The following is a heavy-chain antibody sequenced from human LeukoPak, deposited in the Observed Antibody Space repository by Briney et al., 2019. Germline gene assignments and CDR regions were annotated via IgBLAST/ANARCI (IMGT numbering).Heavy chain of an antibody. Sequence: ASVKVSCKASGYTFARYGISWVRQAPGQGLEWMGWISTYNGNTNYAQRLQGRVTMTTDASTSTAYMEPRSLTSDDTAVYYCARDGTYSGGPDYWGQGTLVTVSS. CDR2: ISTYNGNT. CDR1: GYTFARYG. J-gene: IGHJ4*02. D-gene: IGHD4-11*01. V-gene: IGHV1-18*01. CDR3: ARDGTYSGGPDY.